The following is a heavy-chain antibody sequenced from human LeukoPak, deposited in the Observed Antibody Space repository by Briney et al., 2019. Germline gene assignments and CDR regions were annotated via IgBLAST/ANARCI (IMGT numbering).Heavy chain of an antibody. D-gene: IGHD3-3*01. J-gene: IGHJ4*02. Sequence: PGGSLRLSCAASGFTFSSYAMSWVRQTPGKGLEWVSGITASGGSTYHADSVKGRFTISRDNSINTPNLQMNNLRAEDTVIYYCAKGLGFWSGYYTPFDYWGQGSSVTVSS. V-gene: IGHV3-23*01. CDR1: GFTFSSYA. CDR2: ITASGGST. CDR3: AKGLGFWSGYYTPFDY.